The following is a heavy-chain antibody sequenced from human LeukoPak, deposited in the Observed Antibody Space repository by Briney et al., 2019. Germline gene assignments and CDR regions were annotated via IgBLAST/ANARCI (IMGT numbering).Heavy chain of an antibody. J-gene: IGHJ4*02. CDR2: INHSGST. V-gene: IGHV4-34*01. CDR1: GGSFSGYY. D-gene: IGHD6-6*01. CDR3: AGFDGSSSAGRVY. Sequence: SETLSLTCAVYGGSFSGYYWSWIRQPPGKGLEWIGEINHSGSTNYNPSLKSRVTISVDTSKNQFSLKLSFVTAADTAVYYFAGFDGSSSAGRVYWGQGTLVTVSS.